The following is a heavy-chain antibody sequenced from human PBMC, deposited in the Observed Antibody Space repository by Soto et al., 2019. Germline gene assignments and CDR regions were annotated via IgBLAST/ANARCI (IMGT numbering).Heavy chain of an antibody. CDR1: GGTFSGAG. CDR2: HIPMFGST. V-gene: IGHV1-69*18. CDR3: ARGDGFNYYFDY. Sequence: QVHLVQSGAEVRQPGFSVRVSCKASGGTFSGAGVSWVRQAPGQGLEWMGNHIPMFGSTNYAEKFQGRLTISADAPATTAYMVLSSLRSDDTAVYYCARGDGFNYYFDYWGQGALVTVSS. J-gene: IGHJ4*02. D-gene: IGHD1-1*01.